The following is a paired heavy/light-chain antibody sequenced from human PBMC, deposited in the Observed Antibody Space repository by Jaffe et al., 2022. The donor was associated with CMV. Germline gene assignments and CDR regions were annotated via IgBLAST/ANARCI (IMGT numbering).Light chain of an antibody. V-gene: IGLV1-44*01. CDR2: SNN. CDR3: AAWDDSLNGPAVV. CDR1: SSNIGSNT. J-gene: IGLJ2*01. Sequence: QSVLTQPPSASGTPGQRVTISCSGSSSNIGSNTVNWYQQLPGTAPKLLIYSNNQRPSGVPDRFSGSKSGTSASLAISGLQSEDEADYYCAAWDDSLNGPAVVFGGGTKLTVL.
Heavy chain of an antibody. CDR3: ARDPIDDIFWVGAFDI. D-gene: IGHD3-9*01. CDR2: IIPILGIA. V-gene: IGHV1-69*09. Sequence: QVQLVQSGAEVKKPGSSVKVSCKASGGTFSSYAISWVRQAPGQGLEWMGRIIPILGIANYAQKFQGRVTITADKSTSTAYMELSSLRSEDTAVYYCARDPIDDIFWVGAFDIWGQGTMVTVSS. J-gene: IGHJ3*02. CDR1: GGTFSSYA.